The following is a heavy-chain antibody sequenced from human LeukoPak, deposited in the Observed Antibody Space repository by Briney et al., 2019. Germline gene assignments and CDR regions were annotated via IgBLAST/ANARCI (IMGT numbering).Heavy chain of an antibody. D-gene: IGHD4-11*01. V-gene: IGHV4-59*01. CDR3: ARGLHGLFDY. Sequence: SETLSLTCTVSGGSISSYYWSWIRQPPGKGLEWIGYIYYSGSTNYNPSLKSRVTISVDTSKNQFSLKLSSVTAADTAVYYCARGLHGLFDYWGQGTLVTVSS. CDR1: GGSISSYY. CDR2: IYYSGST. J-gene: IGHJ4*02.